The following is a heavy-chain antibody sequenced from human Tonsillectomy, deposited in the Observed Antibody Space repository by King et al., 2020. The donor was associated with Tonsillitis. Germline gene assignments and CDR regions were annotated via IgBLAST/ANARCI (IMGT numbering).Heavy chain of an antibody. V-gene: IGHV3-23*04. Sequence: VQLVESGGGLVQPGGSLRLSCAASGFTFSTYALSWVRQAPGKGLEWVSAISGAGGSTFHADTLKGRFTISRDNSKNTLYLQMSSLGVEDTAVYYCAKAEIDCSGGSCYRSAFDIWGQGTMVTVSS. CDR3: AKAEIDCSGGSCYRSAFDI. CDR1: GFTFSTYA. CDR2: ISGAGGST. D-gene: IGHD2-15*01. J-gene: IGHJ3*02.